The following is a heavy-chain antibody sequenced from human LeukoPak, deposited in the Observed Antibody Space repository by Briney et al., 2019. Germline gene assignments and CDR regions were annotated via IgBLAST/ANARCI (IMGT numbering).Heavy chain of an antibody. Sequence: ASVKVSCKASGYIFANYAMHWVRQAPGQGLEWMGWINPNSGGTNYAQKFQGRVTMTRDTSISTAYMELSRLRSDDTAVYYCARLSRDSDPDYWGQGTLVTVSS. CDR1: GYIFANYA. CDR2: INPNSGGT. D-gene: IGHD5-24*01. CDR3: ARLSRDSDPDY. V-gene: IGHV1-2*02. J-gene: IGHJ4*02.